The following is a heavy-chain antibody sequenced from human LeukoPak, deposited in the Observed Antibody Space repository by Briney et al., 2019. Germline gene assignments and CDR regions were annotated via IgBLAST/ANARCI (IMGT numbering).Heavy chain of an antibody. CDR2: ISDSGGST. J-gene: IGHJ4*02. V-gene: IGHV3-23*01. D-gene: IGHD5-18*01. Sequence: PGGSLRLSCAASGSTFSTYGMSWVRRAPGKGLEWVSSISDSGGSTYYAASVKGRFTISRGNSKNTLYLQMNSLRAEDTAVYYCATKTAFDYWGQGTLVTVSS. CDR1: GSTFSTYG. CDR3: ATKTAFDY.